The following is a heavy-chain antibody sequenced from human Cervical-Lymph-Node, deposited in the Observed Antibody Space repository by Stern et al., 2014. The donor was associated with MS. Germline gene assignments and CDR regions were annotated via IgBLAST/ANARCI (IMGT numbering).Heavy chain of an antibody. J-gene: IGHJ4*02. CDR3: ARAAYSTSSYNY. D-gene: IGHD6-6*01. V-gene: IGHV1-69*01. CDR2: IIPIFGTA. Sequence: QLVQSGAEVKKPGSSVKVSCKASGGTFNTNVISWVRQAPGQGLEWMGGIIPIFGTALYAQKFQGRVTITANDSTRAVYMELSSLRSEDTALYYCARAAYSTSSYNYWGQGTLVIVSS. CDR1: GGTFNTNV.